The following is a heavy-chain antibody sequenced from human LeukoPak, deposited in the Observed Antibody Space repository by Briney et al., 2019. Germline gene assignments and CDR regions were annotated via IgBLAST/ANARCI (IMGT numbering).Heavy chain of an antibody. CDR3: ARERSSGWYHDY. Sequence: PSETLSLTCAVYGGSFSGYYWSWIRQPPGKGLEWIGEINHSGSTNYNPSLKSRVTISVDTSKNQFSLKLSSVTAADTAVYYCARERSSGWYHDYWGQGTLVTVSS. CDR1: GGSFSGYY. D-gene: IGHD6-19*01. V-gene: IGHV4-34*01. J-gene: IGHJ4*02. CDR2: INHSGST.